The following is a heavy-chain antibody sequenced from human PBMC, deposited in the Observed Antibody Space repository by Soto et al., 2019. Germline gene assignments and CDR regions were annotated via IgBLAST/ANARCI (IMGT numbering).Heavy chain of an antibody. CDR1: GFTVSSKY. J-gene: IGHJ5*02. V-gene: IGHV3-53*01. CDR2: IWSAGLT. Sequence: GGSLRLSCAASGFTVSSKYMNWVRQAPGKGLEWVSIIWSAGLTYYADSVRGRFTISRDISKNILFLQMNNLRAEDSAIYYCARELPPDLWGQGTLVTVSS. D-gene: IGHD2-15*01. CDR3: ARELPPDL.